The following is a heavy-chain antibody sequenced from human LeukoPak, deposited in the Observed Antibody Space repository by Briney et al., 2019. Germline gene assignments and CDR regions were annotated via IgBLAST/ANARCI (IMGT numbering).Heavy chain of an antibody. Sequence: GGSLRLSCAASGFTFSSYAMSWVRQAPWKGLEWVSAISGSGGSTDYADSVKGRFTISRDNSKNTLYLQMNSLRAEDTAVYYCARTGLDTGAFDIWGQGTMVTVSS. D-gene: IGHD5-18*01. CDR2: ISGSGGST. CDR3: ARTGLDTGAFDI. J-gene: IGHJ3*02. V-gene: IGHV3-23*01. CDR1: GFTFSSYA.